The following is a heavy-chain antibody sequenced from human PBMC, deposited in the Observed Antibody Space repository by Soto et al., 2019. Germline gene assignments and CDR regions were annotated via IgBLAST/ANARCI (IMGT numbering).Heavy chain of an antibody. J-gene: IGHJ4*02. Sequence: QVQLQESGPGLVKPSETLSLTCDVSGDSISSPTWWTWVRQPPGKGLEWIGEVYHSGSTNYNSSLEGRVTISVDKSKNQFSLRLTSVTAADTPVYYCATRAPLDGDPYWGQGTLVTVSS. D-gene: IGHD4-17*01. CDR2: VYHSGST. CDR3: ATRAPLDGDPY. CDR1: GDSISSPTW. V-gene: IGHV4-4*02.